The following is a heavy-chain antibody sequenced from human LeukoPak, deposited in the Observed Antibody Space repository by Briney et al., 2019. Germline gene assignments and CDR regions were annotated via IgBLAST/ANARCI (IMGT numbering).Heavy chain of an antibody. J-gene: IGHJ4*02. V-gene: IGHV4-59*01. CDR3: ARGEQLWSS. D-gene: IGHD5-18*01. Sequence: SETLPLTCTVSGGSISSYYWSWIRQPPGKGLEWIGYIYYSGSTNYNPSLKSRVTISVDTSKNQFSLKLSSVTAADTAVYYCARGEQLWSSWGQGTLVTVSS. CDR2: IYYSGST. CDR1: GGSISSYY.